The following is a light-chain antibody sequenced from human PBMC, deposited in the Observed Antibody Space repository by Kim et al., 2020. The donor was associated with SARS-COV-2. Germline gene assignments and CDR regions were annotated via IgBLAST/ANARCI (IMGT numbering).Light chain of an antibody. J-gene: IGKJ2*01. CDR2: AAS. Sequence: ASVGGRVTITCRASQTFSSFLNWYQQKPGKAPKLLIFAASSLQSGVPSRFSGSGSGTEFTLTISSLQPEDFATYYCQQSYSSPYTFGQGTKLEI. CDR3: QQSYSSPYT. V-gene: IGKV1-39*01. CDR1: QTFSSF.